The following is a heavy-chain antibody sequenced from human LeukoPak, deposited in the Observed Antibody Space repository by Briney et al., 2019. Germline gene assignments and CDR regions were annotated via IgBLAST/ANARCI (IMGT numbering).Heavy chain of an antibody. CDR2: INPSGGST. Sequence: GASVKVSCKASGYTFTSYYMHWVRQAPGQGLEWMGIINPSGGSTSYAQKFQGRVTMTRDMSTSTVYMELSSLRSEDTAVYYCASDDYGDLTPDYWGQGTLVTVSS. D-gene: IGHD4-17*01. CDR3: ASDDYGDLTPDY. V-gene: IGHV1-46*01. CDR1: GYTFTSYY. J-gene: IGHJ4*02.